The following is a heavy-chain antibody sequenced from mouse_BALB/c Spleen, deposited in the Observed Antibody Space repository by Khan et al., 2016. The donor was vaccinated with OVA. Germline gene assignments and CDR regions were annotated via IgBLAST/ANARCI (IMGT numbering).Heavy chain of an antibody. V-gene: IGHV1S137*01. CDR3: ARGSGNSRFAY. J-gene: IGHJ3*01. D-gene: IGHD1-3*01. CDR1: GYTFTDFA. Sequence: VQLQESGAELVRPGVSVKISCKGSGYTFTDFAMHWVKQSHAKSLEWIGVISTCYGDDDYNQKFKGKATMTVDKSSSTAYMELARLTSEESAIYYCARGSGNSRFAYWGQGTLVTVSA. CDR2: ISTCYGDD.